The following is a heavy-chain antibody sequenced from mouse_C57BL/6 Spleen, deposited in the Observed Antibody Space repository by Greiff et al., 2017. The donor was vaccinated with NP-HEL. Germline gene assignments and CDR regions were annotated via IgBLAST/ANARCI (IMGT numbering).Heavy chain of an antibody. Sequence: QVQLQQPGAELVRPGSSVKLSCKASGYTFTSYWMHWVKQRPIQGLEWIGNIDPSDSETHYNQKFKDKATLTVDKSSSTAYMQLSSLTSEDSAVYYGARGINYDYGAYYAMDYWGQGTSVTVSS. J-gene: IGHJ4*01. CDR1: GYTFTSYW. D-gene: IGHD2-4*01. CDR3: ARGINYDYGAYYAMDY. V-gene: IGHV1-52*01. CDR2: IDPSDSET.